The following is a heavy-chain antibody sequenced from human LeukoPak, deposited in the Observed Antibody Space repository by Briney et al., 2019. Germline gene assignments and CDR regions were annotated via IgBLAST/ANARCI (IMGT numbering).Heavy chain of an antibody. V-gene: IGHV3-43D*03. Sequence: GGSLRLSCAASGFTFDDYAMHWVRQAPGKGLEWVSLISWDGGSTYYADSVKGRFTISRDNAKNSLYLQMNSLRAEDTALYYCAREIPYYYYMDVWGKGTTVTVSS. J-gene: IGHJ6*03. CDR2: ISWDGGST. D-gene: IGHD1-26*01. CDR1: GFTFDDYA. CDR3: AREIPYYYYMDV.